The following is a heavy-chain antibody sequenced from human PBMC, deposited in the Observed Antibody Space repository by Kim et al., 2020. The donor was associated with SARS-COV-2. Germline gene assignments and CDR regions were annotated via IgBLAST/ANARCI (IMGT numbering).Heavy chain of an antibody. CDR1: GFTFSSYA. CDR2: ISGSGGST. J-gene: IGHJ4*02. CDR3: AKDSLYYGSGSYGDY. D-gene: IGHD3-10*01. Sequence: GGSLRLSCAASGFTFSSYAMSWVRQAPGKGLEWVSAISGSGGSTYYADSVKGRFTISRDNSKNTLYLQMNSLRAEDTAVYYCAKDSLYYGSGSYGDYWGQGTLVTVSS. V-gene: IGHV3-23*01.